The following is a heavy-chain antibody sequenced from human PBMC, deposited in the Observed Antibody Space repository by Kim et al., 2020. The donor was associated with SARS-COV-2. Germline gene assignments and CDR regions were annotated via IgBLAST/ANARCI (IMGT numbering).Heavy chain of an antibody. J-gene: IGHJ4*02. Sequence: STPSFQGQVTISADTSISTAYLQWSSLKASDTAMYYCARSPVAAAGLFDYWGQGTLVTVSS. V-gene: IGHV5-51*01. CDR3: ARSPVAAAGLFDY. D-gene: IGHD6-13*01.